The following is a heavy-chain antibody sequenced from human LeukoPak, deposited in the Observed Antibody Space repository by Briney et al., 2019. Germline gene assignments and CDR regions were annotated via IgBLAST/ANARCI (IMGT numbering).Heavy chain of an antibody. Sequence: SETLSLTCTVSGGSIGSSSYYWGWIRQPPGRGLEWLGSIYYSGSTYYNPSLKSRVTISVDTSKNQFSLKLSSVTAADTAVYYCARREIRCSSTSCYVSYFDYWGQGTLVTVSS. J-gene: IGHJ4*02. CDR2: IYYSGST. CDR1: GGSIGSSSYY. D-gene: IGHD2-2*01. CDR3: ARREIRCSSTSCYVSYFDY. V-gene: IGHV4-39*01.